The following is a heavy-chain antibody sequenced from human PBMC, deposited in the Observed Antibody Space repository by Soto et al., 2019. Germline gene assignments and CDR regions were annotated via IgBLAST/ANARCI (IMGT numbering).Heavy chain of an antibody. CDR2: IYYSGST. J-gene: IGHJ6*02. CDR1: GGSISSGGYY. Sequence: TLSLTCTVSGGSISSGGYYWSWIRQHPGKGLEWIGYIYYSGSTYYNPSLKSRVTISVDTSKNQFSLKLSSVTAADTAVYYCARDRIAARPYYYYGMDVWGQGTKVTVSS. CDR3: ARDRIAARPYYYYGMDV. V-gene: IGHV4-31*03. D-gene: IGHD6-6*01.